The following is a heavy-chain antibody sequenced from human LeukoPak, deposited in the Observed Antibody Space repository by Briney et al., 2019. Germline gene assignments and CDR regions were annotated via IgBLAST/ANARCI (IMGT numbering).Heavy chain of an antibody. D-gene: IGHD3-16*01. Sequence: PGGSLRLSCAASGFTFSSYGMSWVRQAPGKGLEWVSGITNSGENTYYADSVKGRFTISRDNSKNTLFLEMNSLRVEDTAVNYFAKGRGFRVWDPWDNWGQGTLITVSS. CDR1: GFTFSSYG. CDR3: AKGRGFRVWDPWDN. CDR2: ITNSGENT. V-gene: IGHV3-23*01. J-gene: IGHJ4*02.